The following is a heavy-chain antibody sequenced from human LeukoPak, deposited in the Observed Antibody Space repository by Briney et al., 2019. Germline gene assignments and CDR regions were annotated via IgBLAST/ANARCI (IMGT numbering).Heavy chain of an antibody. Sequence: SETLSLTCTVSGGSISSNNYFWGWIRQPPGKGLEWIGKINHSGSTNYRPSLKSRVTISIDTSKNQFSLKLKSMTAADTAVYYCARGEGARDGYNYEGPFYFDYWGQGTLVTVSS. J-gene: IGHJ4*02. CDR1: GGSISSNNYF. V-gene: IGHV4-39*07. CDR2: INHSGST. D-gene: IGHD5-24*01. CDR3: ARGEGARDGYNYEGPFYFDY.